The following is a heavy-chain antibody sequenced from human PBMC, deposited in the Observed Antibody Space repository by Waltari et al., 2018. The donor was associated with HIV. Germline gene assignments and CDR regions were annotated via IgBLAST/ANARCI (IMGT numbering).Heavy chain of an antibody. Sequence: QVQMVQSGAEVKKPGASVKVSCKTSGFSPTGYYIHWVRQAPGQGLEWMGWIYSNTGDTNYGLQFEGRVTMTRDTSMRTAYMELRTLRSDDTALYYCARQMTFYDAFDVWGQGTVVTVSS. CDR1: GFSPTGYY. V-gene: IGHV1-2*02. CDR3: ARQMTFYDAFDV. J-gene: IGHJ3*01. CDR2: IYSNTGDT.